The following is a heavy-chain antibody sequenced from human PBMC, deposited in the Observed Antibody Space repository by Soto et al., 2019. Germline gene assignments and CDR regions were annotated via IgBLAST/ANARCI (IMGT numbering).Heavy chain of an antibody. Sequence: QVQLQESGPGLVKPSETLSLTCTVSGGSISSYYWSWIRQPPGKGMEWIGYIYYSGSTNYNPSLKSRVTLSVHTSKNQFSLQLSSVTAADTAVYYCAREGLAGTIGLYYYYGMDVWGQGTTVTVSS. J-gene: IGHJ6*02. CDR2: IYYSGST. D-gene: IGHD1-7*01. CDR3: AREGLAGTIGLYYYYGMDV. CDR1: GGSISSYY. V-gene: IGHV4-59*01.